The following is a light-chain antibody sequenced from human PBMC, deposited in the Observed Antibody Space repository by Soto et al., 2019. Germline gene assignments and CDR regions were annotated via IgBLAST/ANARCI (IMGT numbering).Light chain of an antibody. V-gene: IGKV3-20*01. J-gene: IGKJ1*01. CDR3: QQYGYTPLT. CDR1: QNVISNY. Sequence: EIVLTHSPGTLSLSPSEGATLSASASQNVISNYLAWYQQKPGQAPRLLIYGASSRATGIPDRFSGSGSVTDFTLTISRLEPEDFAVYYCQQYGYTPLTFGQGTKVDIK. CDR2: GAS.